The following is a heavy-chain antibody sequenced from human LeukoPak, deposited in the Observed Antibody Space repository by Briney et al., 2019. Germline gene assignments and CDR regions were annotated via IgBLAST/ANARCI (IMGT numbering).Heavy chain of an antibody. D-gene: IGHD3-22*01. V-gene: IGHV3-21*01. CDR3: ASGYYDSSGYLPRDY. Sequence: GGSLRLSCAASGFTFSSYAMSWVRQAPGKGLEWVSSISSSSSYIYYADSVKGRFTISRDNAKNSLYLQMNSLRAEDTVVYYCASGYYDSSGYLPRDYWGQGTLVTVSS. CDR1: GFTFSSYA. J-gene: IGHJ4*02. CDR2: ISSSSSYI.